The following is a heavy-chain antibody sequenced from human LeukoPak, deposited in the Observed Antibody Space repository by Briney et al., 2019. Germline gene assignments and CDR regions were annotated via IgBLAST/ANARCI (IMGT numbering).Heavy chain of an antibody. D-gene: IGHD7-27*01. J-gene: IGHJ4*02. CDR3: AKHRPLNWGYYFDY. CDR2: ISASGGST. Sequence: GGSLRLSCAASGFSFSSYAMTWVRQAPGKGLEWVSSISASGGSTYYADSVKGRFTISRDTSRNTLYLQMNSLRAEDTAVYHCAKHRPLNWGYYFDYWGQGTLVTVSS. V-gene: IGHV3-23*01. CDR1: GFSFSSYA.